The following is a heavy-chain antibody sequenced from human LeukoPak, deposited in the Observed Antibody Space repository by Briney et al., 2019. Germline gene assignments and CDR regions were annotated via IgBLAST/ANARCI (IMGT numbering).Heavy chain of an antibody. J-gene: IGHJ4*02. CDR3: AKPPYDSSGYYQSTFDY. Sequence: GGSLRLSCAASGFTFSSYWMSWVRQAPGKGLEWVSAISGSGGSTYYADSVKGRFTISRDNSKNTLYLQMNSLRAEDTAVYYCAKPPYDSSGYYQSTFDYWGQGTLVTVSS. D-gene: IGHD3-22*01. CDR1: GFTFSSYW. CDR2: ISGSGGST. V-gene: IGHV3-23*01.